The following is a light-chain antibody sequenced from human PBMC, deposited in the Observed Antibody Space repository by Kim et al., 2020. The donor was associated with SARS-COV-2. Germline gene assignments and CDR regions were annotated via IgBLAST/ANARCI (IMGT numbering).Light chain of an antibody. CDR2: DVG. CDR3: GSYASSTTLV. CDR1: SSDVGAYNQ. V-gene: IGLV2-14*01. Sequence: QSALTQPASVSGSPGQSITISCTGTSSDVGAYNQVSWYQQHPGKAPKLMIYDVGERPSGVSTRFSGSKSGNTASLTISGLQADDEAHYHCGSYASSTTLVFGGGTKVTVL. J-gene: IGLJ3*02.